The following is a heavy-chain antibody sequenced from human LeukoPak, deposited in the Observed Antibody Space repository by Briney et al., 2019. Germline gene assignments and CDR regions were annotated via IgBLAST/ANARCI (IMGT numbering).Heavy chain of an antibody. CDR1: GGSISSGSYY. Sequence: PSETLSLTCTVSGGSISSGSYYWSWIRQPAGKGLEWIGEINHSETPNYNPSLKSRVIISLDTSKNQFSLKLSSVTAADTAVYYCARRRGYYDSGNFYGLDIDYWGQGTLVTVSS. V-gene: IGHV4-61*10. CDR3: ARRRGYYDSGNFYGLDIDY. CDR2: INHSETP. J-gene: IGHJ4*02. D-gene: IGHD3-10*01.